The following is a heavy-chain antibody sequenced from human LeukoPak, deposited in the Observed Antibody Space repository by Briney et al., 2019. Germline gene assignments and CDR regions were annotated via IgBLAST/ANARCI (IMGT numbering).Heavy chain of an antibody. J-gene: IGHJ4*02. V-gene: IGHV3-74*01. CDR2: ISSDGSIT. Sequence: GSLRLSCAASGFTFSTYWMHWVRQAPGKGLVWVSRISSDGSITGYADSVKGRFTISRDNAKNTLYLQMNSLRAEDTAMYYCARHLNYYLDYWGQGTLVTVSS. CDR3: ARHLNYYLDY. CDR1: GFTFSTYW. D-gene: IGHD3-10*01.